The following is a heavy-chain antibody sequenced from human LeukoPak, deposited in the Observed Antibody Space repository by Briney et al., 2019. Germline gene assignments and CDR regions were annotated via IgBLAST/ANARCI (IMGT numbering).Heavy chain of an antibody. CDR3: ARHSGSGWQALGY. CDR1: GYTFSNYG. V-gene: IGHV1-18*04. Sequence: ASVKVSCKASGYTFSNYGISWVRQAPGLGLEWMGWTSYNGNTNYAQKFQDRVTMTTDTSTTTASMELRSLESDDTAVYYCARHSGSGWQALGYWGQGTLVTVSS. D-gene: IGHD6-19*01. J-gene: IGHJ4*02. CDR2: TSYNGNT.